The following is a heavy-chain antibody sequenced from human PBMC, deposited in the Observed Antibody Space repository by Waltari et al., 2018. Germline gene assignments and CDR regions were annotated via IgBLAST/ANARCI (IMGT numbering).Heavy chain of an antibody. Sequence: QLQLQESGPGLVKPSGILSLICAVSDDSMSNNWWSWVRQSPGKGLEWIGQVLGSGRSNYNPSFASGVTSSLATSTYQFALKMTSATAADTALYNCARDRGRGLYLDTWGPGTLVIVSP. CDR3: ARDRGRGLYLDT. J-gene: IGHJ4*02. V-gene: IGHV4-4*02. CDR2: VLGSGRS. CDR1: DDSMSNNW. D-gene: IGHD2-15*01.